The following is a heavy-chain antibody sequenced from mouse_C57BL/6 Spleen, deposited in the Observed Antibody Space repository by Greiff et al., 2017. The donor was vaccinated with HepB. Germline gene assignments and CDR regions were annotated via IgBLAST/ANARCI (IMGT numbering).Heavy chain of an antibody. CDR1: GYTFTSYW. J-gene: IGHJ2*01. Sequence: VQLQQSGAELVKPGASVKLSCKASGYTFTSYWMQWVKQRPGQGLEWIGEIDPSDSYTNYNQKFKGKATLTVDTSSSTAYMQLSSLTSEDGAVYYCARELRLRDDYWGQGTTLTVSS. V-gene: IGHV1-50*01. CDR3: ARELRLRDDY. CDR2: IDPSDSYT. D-gene: IGHD3-2*02.